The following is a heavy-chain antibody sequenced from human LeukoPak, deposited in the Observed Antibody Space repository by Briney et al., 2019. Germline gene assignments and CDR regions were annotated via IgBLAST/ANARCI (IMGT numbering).Heavy chain of an antibody. Sequence: PGGSLRLSCAASGFTFSSYARSWVRQAPGKGLEWVSAISGSGGSTYYADSVKGRFTISRDNSKNTLYLQMNSLRAEDTAVYYCAKGHRYGGFSVNLDYWGQGTLVTVSS. CDR3: AKGHRYGGFSVNLDY. V-gene: IGHV3-23*01. CDR1: GFTFSSYA. CDR2: ISGSGGST. J-gene: IGHJ4*02. D-gene: IGHD3-10*01.